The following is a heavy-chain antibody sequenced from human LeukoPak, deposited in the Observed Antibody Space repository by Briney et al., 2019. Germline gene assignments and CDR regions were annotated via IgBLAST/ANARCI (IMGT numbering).Heavy chain of an antibody. CDR3: ARADYGDYEESYYYYMDV. V-gene: IGHV3-21*01. D-gene: IGHD4-17*01. CDR2: ISSTRSYI. J-gene: IGHJ6*03. CDR1: GFIFSSYS. Sequence: GGSLRLSCAASGFIFSSYSMIWVRQAPGKGLEWVSSISSTRSYIYYADSVKGRFTISRDNAKNSLYLQMNSLRAEDTAVYYCARADYGDYEESYYYYMDVWGKGTTVTISS.